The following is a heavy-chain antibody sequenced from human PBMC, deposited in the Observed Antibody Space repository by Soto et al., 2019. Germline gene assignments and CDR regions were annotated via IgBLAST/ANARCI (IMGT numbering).Heavy chain of an antibody. Sequence: QVQLVQSGAEVKKPGASVKVSCKASGYIFTRYYMHWVRQAPGEGLQWMGIINPSLGNTNYAQKIRGRLXMTRDTSTNTVYMELNSLRYDDTAVYYCAREAGYESDAFDIWGQGTLVTVSS. V-gene: IGHV1-46*01. CDR1: GYIFTRYY. J-gene: IGHJ3*02. CDR2: INPSLGNT. CDR3: AREAGYESDAFDI. D-gene: IGHD3-16*01.